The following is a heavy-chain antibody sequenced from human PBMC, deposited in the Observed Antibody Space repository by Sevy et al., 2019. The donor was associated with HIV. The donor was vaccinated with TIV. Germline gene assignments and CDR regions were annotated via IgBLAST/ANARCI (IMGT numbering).Heavy chain of an antibody. J-gene: IGHJ3*01. CDR2: ISPSRTTI. D-gene: IGHD2-2*01. V-gene: IGHV3-48*03. CDR1: GFIISDYE. CDR3: TRQLLLSYCSSTNCPPAAYDL. Sequence: GGFLRLSCEAFGFIISDYEMMWVRQAPGKGLEWISYISPSRTTIYHAVSPKGRFTTSRDNASNSLSLHLDNLRAEDTAVYYCTRQLLLSYCSSTNCPPAAYDLWGQGTMVTVSS.